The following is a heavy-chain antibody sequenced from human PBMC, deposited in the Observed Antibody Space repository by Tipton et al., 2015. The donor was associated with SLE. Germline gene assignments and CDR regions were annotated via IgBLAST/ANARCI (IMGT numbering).Heavy chain of an antibody. CDR3: AFGVAGTWWFDP. D-gene: IGHD3-10*01. V-gene: IGHV4-30-2*01. CDR1: GGSISSGGYS. J-gene: IGHJ5*02. Sequence: TLSLTCTVSGGSISSGGYSWSWIRQPPGKGLEWIGYIYHSGSTYYNPSLKSRVTISVDRSKNQFSLKLSSVTAADTAVYYCAFGVAGTWWFDPWGQGTLVTVSS. CDR2: IYHSGST.